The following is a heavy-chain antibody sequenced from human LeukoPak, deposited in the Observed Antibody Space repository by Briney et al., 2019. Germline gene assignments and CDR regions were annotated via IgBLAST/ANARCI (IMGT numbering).Heavy chain of an antibody. V-gene: IGHV3-23*01. CDR3: AKDSAKKYDDY. D-gene: IGHD2/OR15-2a*01. CDR1: GFTFSSYA. CDR2: ISGSDGTT. J-gene: IGHJ4*02. Sequence: GGSLRLSCAASGFTFSSYAMTWVRQAPGKGLEWVSAISGSDGTTYYADSVKGRFTISRDNSKNTLSLQMNSLRAEDTAVYYCAKDSAKKYDDYWGQGTLVTVSS.